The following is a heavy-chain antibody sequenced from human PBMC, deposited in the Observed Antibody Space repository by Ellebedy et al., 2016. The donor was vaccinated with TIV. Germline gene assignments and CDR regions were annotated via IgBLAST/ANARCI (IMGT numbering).Heavy chain of an antibody. V-gene: IGHV4-4*02. D-gene: IGHD3-10*01. J-gene: IGHJ1*01. CDR2: IYHSGSI. CDR3: ARAPGDHYYGLGSPLVD. CDR1: GASISSSNW. Sequence: MPSETLSLTCAVSGASISSSNWWSWVRQSPGGGLEWIAEIYHSGSIKYNAAFKGRVTISVDKSNNQFSLKVTSVTAADTGVYYCARAPGDHYYGLGSPLVDWGQGALVTISS.